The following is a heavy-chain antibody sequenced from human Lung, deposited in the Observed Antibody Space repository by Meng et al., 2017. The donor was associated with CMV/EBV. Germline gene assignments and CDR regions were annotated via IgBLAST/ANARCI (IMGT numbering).Heavy chain of an antibody. CDR1: GFTFSCYE. J-gene: IGHJ6*02. Sequence: GESXMLSCAASGFTFSCYEMNWVRQAPGKGLEWVSYISSSGSTIYYADSLKGRFNISRDNATNSLYQQMNRLRAEDTAVYYCARDQLWFGVNYYYGMDVWGQGTMVTVSS. D-gene: IGHD3-10*01. V-gene: IGHV3-48*03. CDR2: ISSSGSTI. CDR3: ARDQLWFGVNYYYGMDV.